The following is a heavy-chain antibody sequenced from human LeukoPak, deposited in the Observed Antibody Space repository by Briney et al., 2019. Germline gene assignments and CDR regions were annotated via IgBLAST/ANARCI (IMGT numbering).Heavy chain of an antibody. CDR3: AKSHYDFWSGYPVLDAFDI. Sequence: PGRSLRLSCTASGFTFDDCTMHWVRQVPGKGLEWVSGISWNSGSIGYADSVKGRFTISRDNARNFLYLQMNSLRVEDTAVYYCAKSHYDFWSGYPVLDAFDIWGQGTMVTVSS. CDR1: GFTFDDCT. V-gene: IGHV3-9*01. CDR2: ISWNSGSI. D-gene: IGHD3-3*01. J-gene: IGHJ3*02.